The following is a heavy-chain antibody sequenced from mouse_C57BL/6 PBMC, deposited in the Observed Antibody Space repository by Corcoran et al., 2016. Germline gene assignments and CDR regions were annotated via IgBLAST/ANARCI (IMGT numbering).Heavy chain of an antibody. CDR1: GYTFTDYY. CDR3: ARQEPSYYAMDY. CDR2: INPNNGGT. Sequence: EVQLQQSGPELVKPGASVKISCKASGYTFTDYYMNWVKQSHGKSLEWIGDINPNNGGTSYNQKFKVKATLTVDTSSSTAYMELRSLTSEDSAVYYCARQEPSYYAMDYWGQGTSVTVSS. V-gene: IGHV1-26*01. J-gene: IGHJ4*01.